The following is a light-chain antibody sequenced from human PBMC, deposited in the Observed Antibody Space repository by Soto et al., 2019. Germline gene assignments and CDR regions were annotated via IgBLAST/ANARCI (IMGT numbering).Light chain of an antibody. CDR3: AAWDDSLNGRV. CDR2: RNN. CDR1: SSNIGSNT. V-gene: IGLV1-44*01. J-gene: IGLJ2*01. Sequence: QSVLTQPPSASGTPGQRVTISCSGSSSNIGSNTVNWYQQLPGTAPKLLIYRNNQRPSGVPDRFSGSKSRTSASLAISGLPSEDDADYYCAAWDDSLNGRVFGGGTKVTVL.